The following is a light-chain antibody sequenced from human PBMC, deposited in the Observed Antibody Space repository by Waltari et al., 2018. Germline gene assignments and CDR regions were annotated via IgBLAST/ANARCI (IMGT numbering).Light chain of an antibody. CDR2: GNS. Sequence: QSVLTQPPSVSGAPGQRVTISCTGSSSNIGAGYDVNWYQPLPGTAPKLLIYGNSNRPSGVPDRFSGSKSGTSASLAITGLQAEDEADYYCQSYDSSLSGGVFGGGTKLTVL. CDR1: SSNIGAGYD. V-gene: IGLV1-40*01. J-gene: IGLJ2*01. CDR3: QSYDSSLSGGV.